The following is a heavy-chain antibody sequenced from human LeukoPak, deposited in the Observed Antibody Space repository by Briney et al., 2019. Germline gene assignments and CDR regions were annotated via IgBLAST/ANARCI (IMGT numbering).Heavy chain of an antibody. D-gene: IGHD4-17*01. CDR1: GASLNNYY. CDR2: VDYSGNT. Sequence: ASETLSLTCTVSGASLNNYYWNWVRQPPGKELEWIGNVDYSGNTRHNPPLKSRVTISLDISKNHFSLRLSSVTAADTAVYYCAMQVGIYGDYNNWFEPWGQGARVTVSS. CDR3: AMQVGIYGDYNNWFEP. V-gene: IGHV4-59*08. J-gene: IGHJ5*02.